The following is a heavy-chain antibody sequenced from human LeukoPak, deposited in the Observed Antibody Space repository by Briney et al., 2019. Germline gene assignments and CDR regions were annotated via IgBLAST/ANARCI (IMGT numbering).Heavy chain of an antibody. CDR2: INTNTGNP. CDR3: ARDGPIYSSSWFNWFDP. Sequence: AASVKVSCKASGYTFTSYAMNWVRQAPGQGLEWMGWINTNTGNPTYAQGFTGRFVFSLDTSVSTAYLQISSLKAEDTAVYYCARDGPIYSSSWFNWFDPWGQGTLVTVSS. CDR1: GYTFTSYA. D-gene: IGHD6-13*01. V-gene: IGHV7-4-1*02. J-gene: IGHJ5*02.